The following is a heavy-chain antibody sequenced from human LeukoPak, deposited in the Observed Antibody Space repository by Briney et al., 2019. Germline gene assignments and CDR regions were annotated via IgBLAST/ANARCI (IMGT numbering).Heavy chain of an antibody. CDR3: TTITALGS. D-gene: IGHD6-6*01. CDR1: GFTFSSYA. V-gene: IGHV3-23*01. J-gene: IGHJ5*02. Sequence: GGSLRLSCAASGFTFSSYAMSWVRQAPGKGLEWVSAISGSGGSTYYADSVKGRFTTSRDNSKNTVYLQMNSLRAEDTAIYYCTTITALGSWGQGTRVTVSS. CDR2: ISGSGGST.